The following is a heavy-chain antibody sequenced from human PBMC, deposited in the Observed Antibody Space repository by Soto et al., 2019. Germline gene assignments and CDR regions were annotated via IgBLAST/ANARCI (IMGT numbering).Heavy chain of an antibody. CDR2: IYPGDSDT. J-gene: IGHJ4*02. CDR3: ARLEGGPFDY. V-gene: IGHV5-51*01. D-gene: IGHD3-16*01. CDR1: GYIFTSYW. Sequence: GESLKISCKGSGYIFTSYWLACVLQMPGKGLEWMGSIYPGDSDTRYSPSFQGQVTISADKYISTACLQWSSLKASDSAMYYCARLEGGPFDYWGQGALVTVSS.